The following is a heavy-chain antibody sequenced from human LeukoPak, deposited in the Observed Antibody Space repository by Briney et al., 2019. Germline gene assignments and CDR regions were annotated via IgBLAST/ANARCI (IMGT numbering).Heavy chain of an antibody. Sequence: PGRSLRLSCAASGFTFSSYGMHWVRQAPGKGLEWVAVISYLGDDQFYAESVKGRFTISGDNSNKMVFLQMNSLRGEDTAVYYCAKDRSSGPHYYYGMDVWGRGTTVIVSS. J-gene: IGHJ6*02. CDR3: AKDRSSGPHYYYGMDV. CDR2: ISYLGDDQ. V-gene: IGHV3-30*18. D-gene: IGHD6-25*01. CDR1: GFTFSSYG.